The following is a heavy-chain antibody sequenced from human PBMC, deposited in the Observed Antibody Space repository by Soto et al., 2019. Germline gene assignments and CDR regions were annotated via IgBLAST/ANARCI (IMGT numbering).Heavy chain of an antibody. D-gene: IGHD6-19*01. CDR1: GYTFTSYA. V-gene: IGHV1-3*01. Sequence: QVQLVQSGAEVKKPGASVKVSCKASGYTFTSYAMHWVRQAPGQRLEWMGWINAGNGNTQYSQKFQGRVTITRDTSASTAYMELSSLRSEDTAVYYCARDYSSGWYYFDYWGQGTPVTVSS. CDR2: INAGNGNT. CDR3: ARDYSSGWYYFDY. J-gene: IGHJ4*02.